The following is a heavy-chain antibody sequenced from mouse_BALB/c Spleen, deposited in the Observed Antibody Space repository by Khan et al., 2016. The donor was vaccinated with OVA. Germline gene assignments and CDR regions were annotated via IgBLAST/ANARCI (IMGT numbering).Heavy chain of an antibody. D-gene: IGHD1-1*01. CDR1: GFTFSNYA. J-gene: IGHJ2*02. V-gene: IGHV5-9-3*01. Sequence: EVELVESGGGLVQPGGSLKLSCAAPGFTFSNYAMSWVRQTPEKRLEWVATISSGGSFTYYPDSVKGRFTISRDNAKNTLYLQMGSLRSEDTAMYYWARSPVYYGSNYFDYWGQGTSLTASS. CDR2: ISSGGSFT. CDR3: ARSPVYYGSNYFDY.